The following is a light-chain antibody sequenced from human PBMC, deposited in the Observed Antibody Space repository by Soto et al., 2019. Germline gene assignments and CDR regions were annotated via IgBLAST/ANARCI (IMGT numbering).Light chain of an antibody. CDR2: DAS. V-gene: IGKV3-11*01. J-gene: IGKJ4*01. CDR1: QSIDTY. CDR3: QQRYNWPLT. Sequence: EIVLTQSPATLSSSPGARATLSCRASQSIDTYLAWYQQKPGQAPRLLIYDASDRATGIPARFSGSGSGTAFTLTISGLEPEDFALYYCQQRYNWPLTFGGGTKVDIE.